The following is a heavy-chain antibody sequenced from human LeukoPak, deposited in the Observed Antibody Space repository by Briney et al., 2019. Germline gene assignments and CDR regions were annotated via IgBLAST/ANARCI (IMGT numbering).Heavy chain of an antibody. CDR2: TYLGDSPT. V-gene: IGHV5-51*01. Sequence: GESRKISCKGSGYSCTNYWIGWVRQMPGKGLEWMGITYLGDSPTRYSPSFQGQVIISLDKSISTAYLQWSSLKASDTAMYYCVRRPYCSSTTCFGSAYMDVWGKGTTVTVSS. CDR1: GYSCTNYW. D-gene: IGHD2-2*01. CDR3: VRRPYCSSTTCFGSAYMDV. J-gene: IGHJ6*03.